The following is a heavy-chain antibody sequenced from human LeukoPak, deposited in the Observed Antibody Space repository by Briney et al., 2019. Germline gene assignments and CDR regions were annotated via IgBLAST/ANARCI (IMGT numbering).Heavy chain of an antibody. D-gene: IGHD3-22*01. J-gene: IGHJ4*02. V-gene: IGHV3-21*01. CDR3: ARDYDSSGYYYPVYEY. CDR2: ISSSSNYI. Sequence: GGSLRLSCAASGFTFSDYIMNWVRQAPGKGLEWVSYISSSSNYIYYADSVKGRFTISRDNAKNSLYLQMNSLRAEDTAVYYCARDYDSSGYYYPVYEYWGQGTLVTVSS. CDR1: GFTFSDYI.